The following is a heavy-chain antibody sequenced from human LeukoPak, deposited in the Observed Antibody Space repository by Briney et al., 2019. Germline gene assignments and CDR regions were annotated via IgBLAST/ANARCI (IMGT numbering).Heavy chain of an antibody. Sequence: PSETLSLTCTVSGYSISSGYYWGWIRQPPGKGLEWIGEINHSGSTNYSPSLKSRVTMSVDTSKNQFSLNLTSVTAADTAVYYCARGSGVRTYYYYYYHMDVWGKGTTVTVSS. J-gene: IGHJ6*03. CDR1: GYSISSGYY. CDR3: ARGSGVRTYYYYYYHMDV. CDR2: INHSGST. D-gene: IGHD3-10*01. V-gene: IGHV4-38-2*02.